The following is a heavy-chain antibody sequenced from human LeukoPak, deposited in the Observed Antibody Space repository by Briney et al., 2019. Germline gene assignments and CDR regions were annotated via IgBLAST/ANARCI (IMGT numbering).Heavy chain of an antibody. J-gene: IGHJ5*02. V-gene: IGHV1-69*05. CDR2: IIPIFGTA. CDR1: GGTFSSYA. Sequence: SVKVSCKASGGTFSSYAISWVRQAPGQGLEWMGGIIPIFGTANYAQKFQGRVTITTDESTSTAYMELSSLRSEDTAVYYCARDRFTGTMPFNWFDPWGQGTLVTVSS. CDR3: ARDRFTGTMPFNWFDP. D-gene: IGHD4-17*01.